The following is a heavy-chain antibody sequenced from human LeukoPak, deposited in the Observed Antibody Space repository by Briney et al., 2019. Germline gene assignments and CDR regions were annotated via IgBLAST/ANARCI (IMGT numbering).Heavy chain of an antibody. CDR2: IRSKAYGGTT. D-gene: IGHD4-17*01. V-gene: IGHV3-49*04. CDR3: TREATVTRLGYYFDY. J-gene: IGHJ4*02. Sequence: GGSLRLSCTASGFTFGDYAMSWVRQAPGKGLEWVGFIRSKAYGGTTEYAASVKGRFTISRDDSKSIAYLQMNSLKTEDTAVYYCTREATVTRLGYYFDYWGQGTLVTVSS. CDR1: GFTFGDYA.